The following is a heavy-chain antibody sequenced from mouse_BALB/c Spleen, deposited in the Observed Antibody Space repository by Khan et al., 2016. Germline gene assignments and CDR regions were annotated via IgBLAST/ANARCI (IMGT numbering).Heavy chain of an antibody. CDR2: INPYNDGT. J-gene: IGHJ2*01. V-gene: IGHV1S136*01. Sequence: EVQLVESGPELVKPGASVKMSCKASGYTFTSYVMHWVKQKPGQGLEWIGYINPYNDGTKYNEKFKGKATLTSDKSSSTADLELSSLTSEDSAFYYCVNFDDGGQGTTLTVSS. CDR1: GYTFTSYV. CDR3: VNFDD.